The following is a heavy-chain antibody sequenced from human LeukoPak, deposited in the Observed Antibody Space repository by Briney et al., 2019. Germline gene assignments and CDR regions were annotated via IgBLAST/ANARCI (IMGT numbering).Heavy chain of an antibody. CDR2: ILYSGNT. D-gene: IGHD3-10*01. Sequence: SETLSLTCTVSGGSISSSSYYWGWIRQPPGKGLEWIGGILYSGNTYYNPSLKSRVTISVDTSKNQFSLKLNSVTAADTAVYYCARRVRGVTNRCFDYWGQGTLVTVCS. CDR1: GGSISSSSYY. CDR3: ARRVRGVTNRCFDY. V-gene: IGHV4-39*01. J-gene: IGHJ4*02.